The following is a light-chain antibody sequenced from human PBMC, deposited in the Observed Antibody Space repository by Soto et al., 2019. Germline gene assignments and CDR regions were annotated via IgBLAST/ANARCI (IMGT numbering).Light chain of an antibody. Sequence: EFVLTQSPATLSLSPGDTATLSCRASQSVSSYSAWYQQKPGQAPRLLIYDTSNRATGIPARYSGSGSGTDFTLTFIGLEPEDFAFYYCKQRYNWQYTFGLGTRLEIK. J-gene: IGKJ2*01. CDR2: DTS. CDR1: QSVSSY. CDR3: KQRYNWQYT. V-gene: IGKV3-11*01.